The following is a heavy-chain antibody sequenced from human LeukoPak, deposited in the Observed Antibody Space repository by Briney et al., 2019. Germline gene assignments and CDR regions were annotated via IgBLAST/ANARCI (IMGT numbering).Heavy chain of an antibody. CDR3: ARARGRRHLLPLYF. CDR2: ISHDGAAK. D-gene: IGHD2/OR15-2a*01. CDR1: GFSFSNFA. Sequence: GGSLRLSCAASGFSFSNFAIHWVRQAPGKGLEWLAVISHDGAAKHYADSVKGRFTISRDNSNNSLSLQMNSLNAEDTAVYYCARARGRRHLLPLYFWGQGTLVTVSS. J-gene: IGHJ4*02. V-gene: IGHV3-30*04.